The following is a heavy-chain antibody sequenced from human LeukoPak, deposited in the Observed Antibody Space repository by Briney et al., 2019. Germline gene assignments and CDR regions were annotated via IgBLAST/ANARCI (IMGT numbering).Heavy chain of an antibody. Sequence: PSETLSLTCAVYGGSFSGYYWSWIRQPPGKGLEWIGEINHSGSTNYNPSLKSRVTISVDTSKNQFSLKLSSVTAADTAVYYCARGRGFLTVTPRRFDYWGQGTLVTVSS. CDR3: ARGRGFLTVTPRRFDY. CDR1: GGSFSGYY. CDR2: INHSGST. D-gene: IGHD4-17*01. J-gene: IGHJ4*02. V-gene: IGHV4-34*01.